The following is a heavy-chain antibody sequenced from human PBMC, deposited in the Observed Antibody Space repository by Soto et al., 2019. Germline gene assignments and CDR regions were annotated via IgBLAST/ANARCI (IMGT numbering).Heavy chain of an antibody. Sequence: LSLSGGASGFAVSIFTLDFVRRSTGKGLECFSSISSGSSYIYYAGTVQGRFTIDRANDTHSLFMKMNSLRADDTAVYSSARDILSGGEYPVSWGQGTKVTVSS. J-gene: IGHJ5*02. D-gene: IGHD3-10*01. CDR3: ARDILSGGEYPVS. V-gene: IGHV3-21*01. CDR2: ISSGSSYI. CDR1: GFAVSIFT.